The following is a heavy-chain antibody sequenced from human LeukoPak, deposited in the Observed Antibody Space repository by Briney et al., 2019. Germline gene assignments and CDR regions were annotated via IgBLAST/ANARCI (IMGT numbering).Heavy chain of an antibody. CDR3: ARGGSGYFDY. Sequence: SQTQSFTCTVSGGSISSGGYYWSWIRQHPGKGLEWIGYIYYSGSTYYNPSLKSRVTISVDTSKNQFSLKLSSVTAADTAVYYCARGGSGYFDYWGQGTLVTDSS. CDR2: IYYSGST. D-gene: IGHD3-22*01. CDR1: GGSISSGGYY. V-gene: IGHV4-31*03. J-gene: IGHJ4*02.